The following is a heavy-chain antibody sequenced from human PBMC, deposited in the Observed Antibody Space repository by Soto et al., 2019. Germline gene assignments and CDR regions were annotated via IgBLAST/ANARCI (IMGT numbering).Heavy chain of an antibody. D-gene: IGHD3-9*01. J-gene: IGHJ4*02. CDR3: ARTGADVYIDY. V-gene: IGHV3-9*01. CDR2: ISWNSGSI. CDR1: GFTFDDYA. Sequence: EVQLVESGGGLVQPGRSLRLSCAASGFTFDDYAMHWVRQAPGKGLEWVSGISWNSGSIGYADSVKGRFTISRDNAKNALYLQMNSLRAEDTALYYCARTGADVYIDYWGQGTLVTVSS.